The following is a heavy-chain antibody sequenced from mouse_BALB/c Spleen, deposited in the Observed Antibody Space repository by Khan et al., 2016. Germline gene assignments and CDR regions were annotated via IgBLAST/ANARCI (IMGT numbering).Heavy chain of an antibody. CDR1: GYTFTEYI. CDR2: FYPGSGSI. D-gene: IGHD2-4*01. J-gene: IGHJ2*01. V-gene: IGHV1-62-2*01. Sequence: QVQLQQSGAELVKPGASVKLSCKASGYTFTEYIIHWVKQRSGQGLEWIGWFYPGSGSIKYNEKFKDKATLTADKSSSKVYMERSRLTSEDSAVYFCARHEGRTMITTVYFDYWGQGTTLTVSS. CDR3: ARHEGRTMITTVYFDY.